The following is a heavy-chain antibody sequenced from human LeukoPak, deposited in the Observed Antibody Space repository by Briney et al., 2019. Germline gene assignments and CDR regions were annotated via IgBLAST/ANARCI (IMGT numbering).Heavy chain of an antibody. D-gene: IGHD3-16*02. J-gene: IGHJ4*02. Sequence: PSETLSLTCTVSGGSISSSSYYWGWLRQPPGTGLEWLGSIYYSGSTYYNPSLKSRVTISVDTSKNQFSLKLSSVTAADTAVYYCASPPSELLRLGELSLIYWGQGTLVTVSS. CDR2: IYYSGST. V-gene: IGHV4-39*07. CDR3: ASPPSELLRLGELSLIY. CDR1: GGSISSSSYY.